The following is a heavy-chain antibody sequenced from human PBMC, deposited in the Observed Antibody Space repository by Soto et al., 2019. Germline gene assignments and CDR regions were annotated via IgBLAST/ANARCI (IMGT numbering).Heavy chain of an antibody. V-gene: IGHV4-31*03. J-gene: IGHJ5*02. CDR3: AVQSTYYYGSGSLNWFDP. D-gene: IGHD3-10*01. CDR1: GGSISSGGYY. CDR2: IYYSGST. Sequence: KTSETLSLTCTVSGGSISSGGYYWSWIRQHPGKGLEWIVYIYYSGSTYYNPSLKSRVTISVDTSKNQFSLKLSSVTAADTAVYYCAVQSTYYYGSGSLNWFDPWGQGTLVTVSS.